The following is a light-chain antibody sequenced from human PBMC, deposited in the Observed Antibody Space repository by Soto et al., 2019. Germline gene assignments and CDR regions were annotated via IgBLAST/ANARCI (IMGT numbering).Light chain of an antibody. CDR3: QKYNNSLST. CDR2: GAS. V-gene: IGKV3-15*01. Sequence: EIVMTQSPSTLSVSIGERVTLSCRASQSISNYLAWYQQKPGQVPKLLIYGASTRHSGIPARFSGSGSGTDFTLTISSLQSEDFADYYCQKYNNSLSTFGQGTRLEIK. J-gene: IGKJ5*01. CDR1: QSISNY.